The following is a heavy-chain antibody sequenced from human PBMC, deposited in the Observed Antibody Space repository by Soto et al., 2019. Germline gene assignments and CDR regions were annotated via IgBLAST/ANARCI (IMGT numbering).Heavy chain of an antibody. D-gene: IGHD6-13*01. CDR3: ARDSSQCSSWYIYYYGLDL. J-gene: IGHJ6*02. V-gene: IGHV1-18*01. Sequence: QVQLVQSGAEVKKPGASVKVSCKASGYTFNSYGISWVRQAPGQVLEGMGWISAYNGNTNYAQKLQGRVTMTTDTSTSTSDIELRSLRSDDTAVYYCARDSSQCSSWYIYYYGLDLWGQGTKVTFSS. CDR1: GYTFNSYG. CDR2: ISAYNGNT.